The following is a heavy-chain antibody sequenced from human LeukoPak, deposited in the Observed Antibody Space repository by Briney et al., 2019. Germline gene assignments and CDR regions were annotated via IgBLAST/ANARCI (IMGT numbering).Heavy chain of an antibody. J-gene: IGHJ5*01. CDR3: VRGGTYWTVS. V-gene: IGHV3-7*01. CDR2: IKPDGSEK. Sequence: GGSLRLSCAASGFVFSASYMSWVRKAPGKGLEWVATIKPDGSEKYHVDSVSGRFTISRDNTNDSLSLQMNSLRVDDTAVYYCVRGGTYWTVSWGQGTLVNVS. CDR1: GFVFSASY.